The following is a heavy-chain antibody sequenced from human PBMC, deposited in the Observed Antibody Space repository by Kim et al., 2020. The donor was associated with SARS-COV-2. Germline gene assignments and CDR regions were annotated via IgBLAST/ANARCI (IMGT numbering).Heavy chain of an antibody. V-gene: IGHV4-34*01. CDR1: GGSFSGYY. D-gene: IGHD3-3*01. CDR3: ASILGDFGVWDHRGPSYY. CDR2: INHSGST. J-gene: IGHJ4*01. Sequence: SETLSLTCAVYGGSFSGYYWSWIRQPPGKGLEWIGEINHSGSTNYNPSLKSRVTISVDTSKNQFSLKLSSVTAAATAVYYCASILGDFGVWDHRGPSYY.